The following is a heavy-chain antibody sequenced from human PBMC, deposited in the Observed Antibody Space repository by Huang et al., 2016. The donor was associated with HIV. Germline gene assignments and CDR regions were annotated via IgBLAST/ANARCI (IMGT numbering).Heavy chain of an antibody. CDR2: IDWDDDK. V-gene: IGHV2-70*15. D-gene: IGHD3-10*01. J-gene: IGHJ6*03. CDR1: GFSLSVSGMS. Sequence: QVTLRESGPALVKPTQTLTLTCTFSGFSLSVSGMSVSWIRQPPGKALEWLARIDWDDDKHYRPSLKTRLTVSKDTSKNQVVLKRTNLDPVDTATYYCARIRVVRGVLPFYYMDVWGKGTTITVSS. CDR3: ARIRVVRGVLPFYYMDV.